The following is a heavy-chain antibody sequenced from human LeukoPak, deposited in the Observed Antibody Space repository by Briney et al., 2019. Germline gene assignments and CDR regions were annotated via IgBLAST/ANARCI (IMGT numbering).Heavy chain of an antibody. CDR1: GFTFSSYD. CDR2: VGTVDDT. Sequence: GGSLRLSCAASGFTFSSYDMHWVRQVTGKGLEWVSAVGTVDDTYYPGSVKSRFTVSRENARNSLFLQMNSLRAGDTAVYYCARVRTGSVGCYGMDVWGRGTTVTVSS. V-gene: IGHV3-13*01. CDR3: ARVRTGSVGCYGMDV. J-gene: IGHJ6*02. D-gene: IGHD3/OR15-3a*01.